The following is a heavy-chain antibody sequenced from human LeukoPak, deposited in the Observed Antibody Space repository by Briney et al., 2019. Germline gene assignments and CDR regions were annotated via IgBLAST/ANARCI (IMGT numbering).Heavy chain of an antibody. D-gene: IGHD2-15*01. CDR1: GFTFGDYA. Sequence: GGSLRLSCTASGFTFGDYAINWFRQAPGKGLEWVGFIRSKAYAGTTEYAASVKGRFTISRDDSKSIAYLQMNSLKTEDTAVYYCTRDRGSGARRGPDAFDIWGQGTMVTVSS. CDR3: TRDRGSGARRGPDAFDI. J-gene: IGHJ3*02. CDR2: IRSKAYAGTT. V-gene: IGHV3-49*03.